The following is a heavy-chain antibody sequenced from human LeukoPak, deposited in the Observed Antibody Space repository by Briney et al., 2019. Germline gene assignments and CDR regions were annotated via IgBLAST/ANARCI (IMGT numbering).Heavy chain of an antibody. D-gene: IGHD6-6*01. CDR3: ARVDPDSSSTLEVFDY. J-gene: IGHJ4*02. Sequence: SETLSLTCTVSGDSVSTYYWNWIRQPPGEGLEWIGYIYYSGSTNYNPSLKSRVTISVDTSKDQLSLKLSSVTAADTAVYYCARVDPDSSSTLEVFDYWGQGTLVTVSS. CDR1: GDSVSTYY. V-gene: IGHV4-59*08. CDR2: IYYSGST.